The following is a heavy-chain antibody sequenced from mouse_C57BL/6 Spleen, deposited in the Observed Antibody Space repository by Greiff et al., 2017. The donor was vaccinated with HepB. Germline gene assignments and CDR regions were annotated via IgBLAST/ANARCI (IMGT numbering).Heavy chain of an antibody. CDR2: INSDGGST. CDR1: EYEFPSHD. J-gene: IGHJ3*01. Sequence: EVKLVESGGGLVQPGESLKLSCESNEYEFPSHDMSWVRKTPEKRLELVASINSDGGSTYYPDTMERRVIITRDNTKKTLYLQMSSLRSEDTAVYYCARGGSSYPFAYWGQGTLVTVSA. CDR3: ARGGSSYPFAY. V-gene: IGHV5-2*01. D-gene: IGHD1-1*01.